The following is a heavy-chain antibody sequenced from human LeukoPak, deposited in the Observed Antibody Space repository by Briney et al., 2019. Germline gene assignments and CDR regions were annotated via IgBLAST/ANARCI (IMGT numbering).Heavy chain of an antibody. CDR3: AKRGPTAYYFDS. CDR1: GFTFSSYA. V-gene: IGHV3-23*01. Sequence: GGSLRLSCAASGFTFSSYAMSWVRQAAGKGLEWVAAISASGGSTYYADSVKGRFTISRDNAKNTLYLQMNSLRAEDTAVYYCAKRGPTAYYFDSWGQGTLVTVSS. J-gene: IGHJ4*02. CDR2: ISASGGST. D-gene: IGHD3-10*01.